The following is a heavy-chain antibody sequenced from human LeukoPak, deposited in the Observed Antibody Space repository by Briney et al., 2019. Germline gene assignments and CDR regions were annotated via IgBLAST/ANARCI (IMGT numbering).Heavy chain of an antibody. J-gene: IGHJ4*02. V-gene: IGHV3-7*01. Sequence: GGSLRLSCAASGFTFSSYWMSWVRQAPGKGLEWVANIKLDGSEKYYVDSVKGRFTISRDNAKNSLYLQMNSLRAEDTAVYYCARVRRYYDILTGYSISQNNFDYWGQGTLVTVSS. CDR1: GFTFSSYW. D-gene: IGHD3-9*01. CDR3: ARVRRYYDILTGYSISQNNFDY. CDR2: IKLDGSEK.